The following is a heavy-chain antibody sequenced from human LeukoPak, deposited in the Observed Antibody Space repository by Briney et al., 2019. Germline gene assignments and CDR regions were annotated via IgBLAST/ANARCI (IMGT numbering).Heavy chain of an antibody. J-gene: IGHJ4*02. CDR1: GYTFTSYG. V-gene: IGHV1-18*01. Sequence: ASVKVSCKASGYTFTSYGISWVRQAPGQGLEWMGWISAYNGNTNYAQKLQGRVTMTTDTSTSTAYMELRSLRSDDTAVYYCAREVGQYDILTGYYMGTFDYWGQGTLVTVSS. D-gene: IGHD3-9*01. CDR2: ISAYNGNT. CDR3: AREVGQYDILTGYYMGTFDY.